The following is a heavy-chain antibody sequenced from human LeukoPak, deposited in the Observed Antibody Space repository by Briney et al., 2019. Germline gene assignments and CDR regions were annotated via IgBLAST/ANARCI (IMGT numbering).Heavy chain of an antibody. CDR2: INHSGST. J-gene: IGHJ3*02. D-gene: IGHD1-7*01. V-gene: IGHV4-34*01. Sequence: SETLSLTCAVYGGSFSGYYWSWIRQPPGKGLEWIGEINHSGSTNYNPSLKSRVTISVDTSKNQFSLKLSSVTAADTAVYYCAGGETGTTYDAFDIWGQGTMVTVSS. CDR1: GGSFSGYY. CDR3: AGGETGTTYDAFDI.